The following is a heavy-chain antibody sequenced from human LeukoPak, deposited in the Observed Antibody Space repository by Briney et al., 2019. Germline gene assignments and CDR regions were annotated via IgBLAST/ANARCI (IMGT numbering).Heavy chain of an antibody. D-gene: IGHD3-3*01. CDR3: ARVGPLRFLEWRQTYYFDY. CDR1: GFTFSSYE. V-gene: IGHV3-30*04. CDR2: ISYDGSNK. Sequence: GGSLRLSCAASGFTFSSYEMNWVRQAPGKGLEWVAVISYDGSNKYYADSVKGRFTISRDNSKNTLYLQMNSLRAEDTAVYYCARVGPLRFLEWRQTYYFDYWGQGTLVTVSS. J-gene: IGHJ4*02.